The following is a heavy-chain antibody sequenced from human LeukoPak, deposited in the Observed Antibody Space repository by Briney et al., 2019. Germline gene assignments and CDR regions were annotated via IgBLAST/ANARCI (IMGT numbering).Heavy chain of an antibody. J-gene: IGHJ4*02. CDR1: GYTFTGYF. CDR2: INPNSGGT. V-gene: IGHV1-2*06. D-gene: IGHD3-22*01. Sequence: ASVKVSCKASGYTFTGYFIHWVRQAPGQGLEWMGRINPNSGGTNYAQKFQGRVTMTRDTSISTAYMELSRLRSDDTAVYYCARAWSDDNKYGWGQGTLVTVSS. CDR3: ARAWSDDNKYG.